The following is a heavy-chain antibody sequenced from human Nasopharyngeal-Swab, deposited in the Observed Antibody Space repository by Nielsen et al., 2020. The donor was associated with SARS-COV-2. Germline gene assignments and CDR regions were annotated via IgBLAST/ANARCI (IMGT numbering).Heavy chain of an antibody. D-gene: IGHD5-24*01. CDR3: AREKVEMATIAFDAFDI. Sequence: GGSLGLSCAASGFTFSGSAMHWVRQASGKGLEWVGRIRSKANSYATAYAASVKGRFTISRDNSKNTLYLQMNSLRAEDAAVYYCAREKVEMATIAFDAFDIWGQGTMVTVSS. CDR2: IRSKANSYAT. V-gene: IGHV3-73*01. CDR1: GFTFSGSA. J-gene: IGHJ3*02.